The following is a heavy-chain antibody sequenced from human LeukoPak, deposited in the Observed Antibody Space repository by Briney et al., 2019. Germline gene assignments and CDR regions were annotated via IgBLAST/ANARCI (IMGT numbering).Heavy chain of an antibody. CDR3: ARHVTMDTAMAGL. Sequence: SETLSLTCTVSGGSISSYYWSWIRQPPGKGLEWIGYIYYSGSTNYNPSLKSRVTISVDTSKNQFSLKLSSVTAADTAVYYCARHVTMDTAMAGLWGQGTLVTVSS. CDR2: IYYSGST. D-gene: IGHD5-18*01. J-gene: IGHJ4*02. CDR1: GGSISSYY. V-gene: IGHV4-59*08.